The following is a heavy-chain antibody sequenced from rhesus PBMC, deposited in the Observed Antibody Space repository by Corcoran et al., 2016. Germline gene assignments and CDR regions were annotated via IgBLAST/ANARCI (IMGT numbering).Heavy chain of an antibody. CDR2: YSNGGGST. J-gene: IGHJ4*01. Sequence: EVQLVESGGGLAKPGGSLRIFCASSGFTVSAHYTDRVRQAPGKGRGWSTRYSNGGGSTWSADSVKGRFTISRENAKNTLYLQMDSLRAEDTAVYYCARGGDYWGQGVLVTVSS. CDR1: GFTVSAHY. V-gene: IGHV3-178*01. CDR3: ARGGDY.